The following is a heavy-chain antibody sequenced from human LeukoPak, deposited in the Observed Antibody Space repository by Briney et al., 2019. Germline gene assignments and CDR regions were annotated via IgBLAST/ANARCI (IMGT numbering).Heavy chain of an antibody. V-gene: IGHV3-30-3*01. CDR2: ISYDGSNK. Sequence: PGRSLRLSCAASGFTFSSYAMHWVRQAPGKGLEWVAVISYDGSNKYYADSVKGRFTISRDNSKNTLYLQMNSLRAEDTAVYYCARDGVVAATELYYYYGMDVWGQGTTVTASS. D-gene: IGHD2-15*01. CDR1: GFTFSSYA. CDR3: ARDGVVAATELYYYYGMDV. J-gene: IGHJ6*02.